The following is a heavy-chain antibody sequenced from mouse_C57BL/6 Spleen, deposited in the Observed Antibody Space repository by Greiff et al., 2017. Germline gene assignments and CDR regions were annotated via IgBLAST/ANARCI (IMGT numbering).Heavy chain of an antibody. D-gene: IGHD1-1*01. Sequence: EVKVVESGGGLVKPGGSLKLSCAASGFTFSSYTMSWVRQTPEKRLEWVATISGGGGNTYYPDSVKGRFTISRDNAKNTLYLQMSSLRSEDTALYYCARLYYGSNWYFDVWGTGTTVTVSS. V-gene: IGHV5-9*01. CDR1: GFTFSSYT. CDR2: ISGGGGNT. CDR3: ARLYYGSNWYFDV. J-gene: IGHJ1*03.